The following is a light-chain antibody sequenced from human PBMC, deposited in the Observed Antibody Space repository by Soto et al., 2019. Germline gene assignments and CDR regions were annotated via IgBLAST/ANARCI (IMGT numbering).Light chain of an antibody. CDR2: AAS. CDR1: QGISNF. V-gene: IGKV1-27*01. J-gene: IGKJ5*01. CDR3: QKYSSVIT. Sequence: DIQMTQSPSSLSASVGDRVTITCRASQGISNFLAWYQQKPGKVPKLLISAASILQSGVPFRFSGSGSGTDFTLTITRLQSEDIATYYCQKYSSVITFGQGTRLEIK.